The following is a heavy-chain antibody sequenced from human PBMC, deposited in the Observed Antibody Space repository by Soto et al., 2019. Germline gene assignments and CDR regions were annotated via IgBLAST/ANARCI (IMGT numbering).Heavy chain of an antibody. CDR1: GFTFSSYD. J-gene: IGHJ5*02. D-gene: IGHD1-26*01. CDR2: IGTAGDT. V-gene: IGHV3-13*01. CDR3: AREGGNLNWFDP. Sequence: GGSLRLSCAASGFTFSSYDMHWVRQATGKGLEWVSAIGTAGDTYYPGSVKGRFTISRENAENSLYLQMNSLRAGDTAVYYCAREGGNLNWFDPWGQGTLVTVSS.